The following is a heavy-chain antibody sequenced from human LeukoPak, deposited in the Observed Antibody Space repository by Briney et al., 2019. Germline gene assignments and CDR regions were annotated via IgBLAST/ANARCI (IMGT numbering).Heavy chain of an antibody. Sequence: SVKVSCKASGGTFSSYAISWVRQAPGQGLEWMGRIIPILGIANYAQKFQGRVTITADKSTSTAYMELSSLRSEDTAVYYCARGTLWFGEFNRALDYWGQGTLVTVSS. V-gene: IGHV1-69*04. D-gene: IGHD3-10*01. J-gene: IGHJ4*02. CDR3: ARGTLWFGEFNRALDY. CDR2: IIPILGIA. CDR1: GGTFSSYA.